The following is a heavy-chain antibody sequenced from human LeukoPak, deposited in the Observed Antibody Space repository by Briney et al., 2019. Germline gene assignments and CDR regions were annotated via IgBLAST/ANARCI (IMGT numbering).Heavy chain of an antibody. Sequence: SETLSLTCSVSAGSISSSSWWSWVRQSPVKGLEWIGEIYLYGTTIYNPSLKSRVTMSVDRSKNQFSLKLSSVTAADTAVYYCARQKWEQQGRDYYFNGLDVWGPGTTVTVSS. CDR3: ARQKWEQQGRDYYFNGLDV. CDR1: AGSISSSSW. CDR2: IYLYGTT. D-gene: IGHD1-26*01. V-gene: IGHV4-4*02. J-gene: IGHJ6*02.